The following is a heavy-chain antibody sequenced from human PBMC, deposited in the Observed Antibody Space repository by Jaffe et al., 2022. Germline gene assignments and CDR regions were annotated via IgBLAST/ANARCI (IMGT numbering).Heavy chain of an antibody. Sequence: QVQLVQSGAEVKKPGASVKVSCKASGYTFTSYYMHWVRQAPGQGLEWMGIINPSGGSTSYAQKFQGRVTMTRDTSTSTVYMELSSLRSEDTAVYYCAREVSSGWYGGALGYWGQGTLVTVSS. CDR2: INPSGGST. V-gene: IGHV1-46*03. CDR1: GYTFTSYY. D-gene: IGHD6-19*01. J-gene: IGHJ4*02. CDR3: AREVSSGWYGGALGY.